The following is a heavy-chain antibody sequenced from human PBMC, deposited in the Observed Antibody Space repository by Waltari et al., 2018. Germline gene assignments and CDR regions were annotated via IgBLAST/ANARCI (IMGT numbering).Heavy chain of an antibody. J-gene: IGHJ4*02. CDR3: TRDRGRGLYLDS. V-gene: IGHV4-4*02. CDR2: SHRSGKT. Sequence: QVQLQESGPRLVKPSGTLSLTCTVFGDSMNSNNWWSWVRQSPGTGLEWIGQSHRSGKTNYNPSLASRVSISIDTANNQLSLLVTSTTAADTAVYYCTRDRGRGLYLDSWGQGTLVTVSP. CDR1: GDSMNSNNW. D-gene: IGHD2-15*01.